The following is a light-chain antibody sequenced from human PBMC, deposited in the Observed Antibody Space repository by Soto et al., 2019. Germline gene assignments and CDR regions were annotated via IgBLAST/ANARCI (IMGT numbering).Light chain of an antibody. CDR1: QSISSY. Sequence: DIQMTQSPSSRSASVGDRVTITCRASQSISSYLNWYQQKPGKAPKLLIYAASSLQSVVPSRFSGSGSGTDFTLTISSLQPEDFATYYCQQSYSTPPTFVQGTKVDIK. J-gene: IGKJ1*01. V-gene: IGKV1-39*01. CDR3: QQSYSTPPT. CDR2: AAS.